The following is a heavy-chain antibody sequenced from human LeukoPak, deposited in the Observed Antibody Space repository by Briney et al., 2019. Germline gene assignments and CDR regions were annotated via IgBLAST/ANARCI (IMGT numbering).Heavy chain of an antibody. CDR1: GFTFSSFS. V-gene: IGHV3-21*01. J-gene: IGHJ4*02. CDR2: ISSSSSYI. Sequence: GGSLRLSCAASGFTFSSFSMNWVRQAPGKGLEWVSSISSSSSYIYYADSVKGRFTISRDNAKNSLYLQMNSLRAEDTAVYYCARGRIGIAALDYWGQGTLVTVSS. CDR3: ARGRIGIAALDY. D-gene: IGHD6-6*01.